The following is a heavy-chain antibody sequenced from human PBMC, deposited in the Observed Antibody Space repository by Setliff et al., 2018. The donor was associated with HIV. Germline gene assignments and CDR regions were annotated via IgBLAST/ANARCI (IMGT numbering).Heavy chain of an antibody. CDR2: INHSGTT. CDR3: VTTDYFYGRNNFEY. V-gene: IGHV4-34*01. J-gene: IGHJ4*02. Sequence: PSETLSLTCAVYGESFSDDYWSWIRQPPGWGLEWIGEINHSGTTNYNPSLMGRLNISVDTSKRQFSLKLTSVTAADTALYYCVTTDYFYGRNNFEYWGQGALVTVSS. CDR1: GESFSDDY. D-gene: IGHD3-10*01.